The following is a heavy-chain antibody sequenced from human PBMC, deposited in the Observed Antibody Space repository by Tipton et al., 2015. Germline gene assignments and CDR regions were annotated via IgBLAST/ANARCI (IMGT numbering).Heavy chain of an antibody. V-gene: IGHV4-61*01. CDR2: IYYTGST. D-gene: IGHD3-3*01. J-gene: IGHJ4*02. Sequence: GLVKPSETLSLTCTVSGASVSSDSYYWSWIRQPPGKGLEWIAYIYYTGSTNYNPSLKSRVTISLDMSRNQFSLKLSSLTAADTAVYYCACQDYDLLSRDYPAIDYWGQGTLVIVPS. CDR3: ACQDYDLLSRDYPAIDY. CDR1: GASVSSDSYY.